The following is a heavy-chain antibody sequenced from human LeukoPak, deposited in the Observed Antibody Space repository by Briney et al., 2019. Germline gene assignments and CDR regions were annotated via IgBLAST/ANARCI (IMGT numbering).Heavy chain of an antibody. CDR3: ASRDKGYYYGMDV. CDR1: GITVSSNY. V-gene: IGHV3-66*01. J-gene: IGHJ6*02. D-gene: IGHD5-24*01. CDR2: IYSGGST. Sequence: GGSLRLSCAASGITVSSNYMSWVRQAPGKGLEWVSLIYSGGSTYYVDSVKGRFTISRDNSKNTLYLQMNSLRAEDTAVYYCASRDKGYYYGMDVWGQGTTVTVSS.